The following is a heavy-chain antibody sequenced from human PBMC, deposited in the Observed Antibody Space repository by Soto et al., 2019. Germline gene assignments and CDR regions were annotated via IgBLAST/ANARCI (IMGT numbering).Heavy chain of an antibody. J-gene: IGHJ4*02. D-gene: IGHD5-12*01. CDR1: GFTFSSYA. CDR2: ISGSGGST. V-gene: IGHV3-23*01. Sequence: GGSLRLSCAASGFTFSSYAMSWVRQAPGKGLEWVSAISGSGGSTYYADSVKGRFTISRDNSKNTLYLQMNSLRAEDTAVYYWAKDAPEWLRSLGGYFDYWGQGTLVTVSS. CDR3: AKDAPEWLRSLGGYFDY.